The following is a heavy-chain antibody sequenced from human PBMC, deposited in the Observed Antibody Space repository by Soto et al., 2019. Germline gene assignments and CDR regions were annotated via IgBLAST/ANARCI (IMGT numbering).Heavy chain of an antibody. J-gene: IGHJ6*01. CDR1: GFTFSNYA. Sequence: QVQLVESGGGVVQPGRSLRLSCAASGFTFSNYAMHWVRQAPGKGLEWVAVISYDGSNKYYADSVKGRFTISRDNSKNTLYLQMNSLRAEDTAVYYCARDLIISYGYDHYYGMDVW. D-gene: IGHD5-18*01. CDR2: ISYDGSNK. V-gene: IGHV3-30-3*01. CDR3: ARDLIISYGYDHYYGMDV.